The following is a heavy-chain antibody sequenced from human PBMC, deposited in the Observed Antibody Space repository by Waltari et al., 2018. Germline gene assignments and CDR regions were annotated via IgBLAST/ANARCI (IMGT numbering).Heavy chain of an antibody. Sequence: EVQLLESGGGLVQPGGSLRLSCAASGFTFRSYVMVWVRPAPATGVDCVCAIRGSGDSTYYADSVKGRGSISRDNSKNTLYLQINNLRAEDTAVYYCAKDTDCGGDCSWYYFDYWGQGTLVTVSS. J-gene: IGHJ4*02. CDR1: GFTFRSYV. CDR2: IRGSGDST. V-gene: IGHV3-23*01. D-gene: IGHD2-21*02. CDR3: AKDTDCGGDCSWYYFDY.